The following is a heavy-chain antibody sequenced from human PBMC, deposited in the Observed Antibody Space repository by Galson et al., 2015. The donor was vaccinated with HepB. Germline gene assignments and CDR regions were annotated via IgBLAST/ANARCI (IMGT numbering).Heavy chain of an antibody. CDR1: GFTFSRYW. D-gene: IGHD6-19*01. J-gene: IGHJ4*02. V-gene: IGHV3-7*03. CDR2: IKQDGCEQ. CDR3: ARDFIAVGRGPEY. Sequence: SLRLPCAASGFTFSRYWMSWVRPAPGKGLEWVANIKQDGCEQYYVDSVKGRFTISRDNAKNSLYLQMNSLRAEDTAVYYCARDFIAVGRGPEYWGQGALVTVSS.